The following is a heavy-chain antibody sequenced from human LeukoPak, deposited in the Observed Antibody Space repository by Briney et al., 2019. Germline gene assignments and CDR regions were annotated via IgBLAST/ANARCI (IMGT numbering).Heavy chain of an antibody. D-gene: IGHD2-2*01. CDR1: GFTFSSYS. V-gene: IGHV3-21*01. J-gene: IGHJ4*02. CDR3: ARRLVPAAMGIDY. Sequence: GGSLRLSCAASGFTFSSYSMNWVRQAPGKGLEWVSSISSSSSYIYYADSVKGRFTISRDNAKNSLYLQMNSLRAEDTAVYYCARRLVPAAMGIDYWGQGTLVTVSS. CDR2: ISSSSSYI.